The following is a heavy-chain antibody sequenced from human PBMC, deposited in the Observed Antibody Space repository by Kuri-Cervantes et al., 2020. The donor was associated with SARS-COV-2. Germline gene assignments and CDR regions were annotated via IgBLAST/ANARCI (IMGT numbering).Heavy chain of an antibody. J-gene: IGHJ6*02. CDR3: ARVGVAAAGSTSYYGMDV. D-gene: IGHD6-13*01. CDR1: GFTFSDYD. Sequence: GESLKISCASSGFTFSDYDMHWVRQAPGKGLEWVAVIWYDGRNTYYTGSVKGRSTISSDNSKNMLYLEVNSLRAEDTAVYYCARVGVAAAGSTSYYGMDVWGQGTTVTVSS. V-gene: IGHV3-33*08. CDR2: IWYDGRNT.